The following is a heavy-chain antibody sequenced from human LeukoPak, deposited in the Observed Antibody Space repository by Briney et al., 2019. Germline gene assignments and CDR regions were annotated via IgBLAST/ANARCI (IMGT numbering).Heavy chain of an antibody. CDR1: GGTFSSYA. CDR3: AREIVVVPAANQYYYYYGMGV. CDR2: VIPILGIA. V-gene: IGHV1-69*04. D-gene: IGHD2-2*01. J-gene: IGHJ6*02. Sequence: ASVKVSCKASGGTFSSYAISWVRQAPGQGLEWMGRVIPILGIANYAQKFQGRVTITADKSTSTAYMELSSLRSEGTAVYYCAREIVVVPAANQYYYYYGMGVWGQGTTVTVSS.